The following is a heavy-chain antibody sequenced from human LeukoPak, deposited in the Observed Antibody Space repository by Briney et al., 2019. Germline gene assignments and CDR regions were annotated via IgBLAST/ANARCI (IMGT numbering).Heavy chain of an antibody. CDR2: IYYTGST. J-gene: IGHJ4*02. Sequence: SETLSLTCTVSGRSISSFYWSWIRQPPGQGLEWLGYIYYTGSTNYNPSLKSRVTISVDTSENRFSLKLSSVTAADTAVYCCAITRGYSYGYLDYWGQGTLVTVSS. CDR1: GRSISSFY. V-gene: IGHV4-59*08. CDR3: AITRGYSYGYLDY. D-gene: IGHD5-18*01.